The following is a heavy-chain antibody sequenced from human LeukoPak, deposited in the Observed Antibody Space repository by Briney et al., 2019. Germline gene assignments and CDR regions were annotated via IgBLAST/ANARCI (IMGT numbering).Heavy chain of an antibody. D-gene: IGHD4-17*01. J-gene: IGHJ4*02. CDR3: ARDSHGDHFDY. CDR1: GFTFSSYS. CDR2: ISSSSSTI. Sequence: GGSLRLSCAASGFTFSSYSMNWVRQAPGKGLEWVSYISSSSSTIYYAGSVKGRFIISKNNAKKSQYLQMNSLRAEDTAVYYCARDSHGDHFDYWGQGTLVTVSS. V-gene: IGHV3-48*04.